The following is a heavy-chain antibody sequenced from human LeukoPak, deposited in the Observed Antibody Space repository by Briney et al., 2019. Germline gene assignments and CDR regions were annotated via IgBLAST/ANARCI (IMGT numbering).Heavy chain of an antibody. CDR2: INHSGST. D-gene: IGHD3-3*02. CDR1: GGSFSGYY. Sequence: PSETLSLTCAVYGGSFSGYYWSWIRQPPGKGLEWIGEINHSGSTNYNPSLKSRVTISVDTSKNQFSLKLSSVTAADTAVYYCARLIFGVVITKGFDPWGQGTLVTVSS. J-gene: IGHJ5*02. V-gene: IGHV4-34*01. CDR3: ARLIFGVVITKGFDP.